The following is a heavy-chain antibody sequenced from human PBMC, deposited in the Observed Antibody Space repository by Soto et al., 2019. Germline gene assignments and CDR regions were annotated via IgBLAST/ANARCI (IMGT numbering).Heavy chain of an antibody. V-gene: IGHV4-59*01. Sequence: ETLSLTCTVSGGSISSYYWSWIRRPPGKGLEWIGYIYYSGSTNYNPSLKSRVTISVDTSKNQFSLKLSSVTAADTAVYYCARSSSGWFYYFDYWGQGTLVTVSS. D-gene: IGHD6-19*01. J-gene: IGHJ4*02. CDR2: IYYSGST. CDR3: ARSSSGWFYYFDY. CDR1: GGSISSYY.